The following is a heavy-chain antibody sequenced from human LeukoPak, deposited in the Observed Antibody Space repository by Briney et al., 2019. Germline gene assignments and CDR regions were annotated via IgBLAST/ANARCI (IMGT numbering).Heavy chain of an antibody. CDR2: IKQDGSEK. J-gene: IGHJ4*02. Sequence: GGSLRLSCAASGFTFSSYWMSWVRQAPGKGLEWVANIKQDGSEKYYVDSVRGRFTISRDNSKNTLYLQMNSLRAEDTAVYYCAKKMMMVQVGNYFDYWGQGTLVTVSS. D-gene: IGHD4/OR15-4a*01. CDR3: AKKMMMVQVGNYFDY. V-gene: IGHV3-7*03. CDR1: GFTFSSYW.